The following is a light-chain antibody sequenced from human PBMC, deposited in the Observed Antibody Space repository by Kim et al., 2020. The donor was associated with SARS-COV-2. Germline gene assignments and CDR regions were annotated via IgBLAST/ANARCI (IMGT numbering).Light chain of an antibody. CDR2: DDN. CDR3: GTWDSSLSAVL. J-gene: IGLJ2*01. V-gene: IGLV1-51*01. CDR1: SSNIGNHH. Sequence: GQKGTISSSGSSSNIGNHHVSWYRQLTGTAPKLLIYDDNKRPSGIPDRFSGSKSGTSATLGITGLQTGDEADYYCGTWDSSLSAVLFGGGTQLTVL.